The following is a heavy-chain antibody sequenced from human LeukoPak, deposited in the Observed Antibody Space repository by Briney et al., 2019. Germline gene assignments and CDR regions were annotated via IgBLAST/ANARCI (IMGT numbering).Heavy chain of an antibody. J-gene: IGHJ3*02. CDR1: GYPISSGYY. D-gene: IGHD1-26*01. CDR3: ARMSEGATTLGSAFDI. CDR2: IYHSGST. V-gene: IGHV4-38-2*01. Sequence: SETLSLTCGGSGYPISSGYYWGWIRQPPGNGREWIGSIYHSGSTYYNPSLKSRVTISVDTSKNQFSLKLSSVTAADTAVYYCARMSEGATTLGSAFDIWGQGTMVTVSS.